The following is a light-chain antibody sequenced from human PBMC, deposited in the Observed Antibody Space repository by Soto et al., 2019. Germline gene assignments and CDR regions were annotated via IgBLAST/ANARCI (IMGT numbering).Light chain of an antibody. CDR1: QSISRS. Sequence: DIQMTQSPSTLSASVGDRVTITCRASQSISRSLAWYQQKPGKAPKLLIYKASSFETGVPTRFSGSIFGTEFPLTTGSRQPDDFATYYCRHYSTYSRAFGQGTKVEIK. CDR3: RHYSTYSRA. CDR2: KAS. J-gene: IGKJ1*01. V-gene: IGKV1-5*03.